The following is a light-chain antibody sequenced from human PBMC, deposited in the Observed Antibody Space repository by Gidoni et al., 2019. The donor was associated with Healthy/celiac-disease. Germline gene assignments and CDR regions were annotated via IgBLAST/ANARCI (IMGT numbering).Light chain of an antibody. CDR3: QQRSNWPPT. Sequence: EIVLTQSPATLSLSPGERATLSCRASQSVSSYLAWYQQKPGQAPRLLIYDASNRATGIPARFSGSGSGTYVTLTISSLEPEDFAVYYCQQRSNWPPTFGQGTKVEIK. CDR2: DAS. J-gene: IGKJ1*01. V-gene: IGKV3-11*01. CDR1: QSVSSY.